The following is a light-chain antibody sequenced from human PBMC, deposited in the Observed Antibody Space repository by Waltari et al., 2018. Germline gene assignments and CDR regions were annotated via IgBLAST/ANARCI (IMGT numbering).Light chain of an antibody. Sequence: QSALTQPPSASGSPGQSVTIPCTGTSSAVGGYSFVSWYQQPPGTAPKLLIFEVNKRASGVPDRFSGFRSGNTASLTVSGLQAEDEADYYCSTYAGFKNVVFGGGTKLTVL. CDR3: STYAGFKNVV. V-gene: IGLV2-8*01. CDR2: EVN. J-gene: IGLJ3*02. CDR1: SSAVGGYSF.